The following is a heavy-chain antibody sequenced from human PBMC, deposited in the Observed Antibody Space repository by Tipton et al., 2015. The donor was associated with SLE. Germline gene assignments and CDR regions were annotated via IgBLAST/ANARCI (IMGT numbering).Heavy chain of an antibody. CDR1: GGSISSSSYY. CDR3: ARGLYYYYGMDV. Sequence: TLSLTCTVSGGSISSSSYYWGWIRQPAGKGLEWIGSIYYSGSTYHNPSLKSRVTISVDTSKNQFSLKLTSATAADTAVYYCARGLYYYYGMDVWGQGTTVTVSS. CDR2: IYYSGST. J-gene: IGHJ6*02. V-gene: IGHV4-39*07.